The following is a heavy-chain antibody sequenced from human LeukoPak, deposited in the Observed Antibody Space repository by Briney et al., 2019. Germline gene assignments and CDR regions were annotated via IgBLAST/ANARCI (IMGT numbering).Heavy chain of an antibody. V-gene: IGHV3-15*01. J-gene: IGHJ5*02. D-gene: IGHD1-14*01. Sequence: GGSLRLSCAASGFTFSTAWMCCVRQAPGKGLEWVGRIKSKTNGGTTDYAAPVKGRFTISRDDSKNTLYLQMNSLKTEDTAVYYCNTELDRGPNHWGQGTLVAVSS. CDR1: GFTFSTAW. CDR3: NTELDRGPNH. CDR2: IKSKTNGGTT.